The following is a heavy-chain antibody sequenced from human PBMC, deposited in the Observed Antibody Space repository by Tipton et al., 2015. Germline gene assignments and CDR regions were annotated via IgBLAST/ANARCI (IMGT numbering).Heavy chain of an antibody. Sequence: SLRLSCAASGFTFSSYGMHWVRRAPGKGLEWVAVISYDGSNKYYADSVKGRFTISRDNSKNTLYLQMNSLRAEDTAVYYCANNGYNYGCYFDYLGQGTLVTVSS. D-gene: IGHD5-18*01. CDR2: ISYDGSNK. CDR3: ANNGYNYGCYFDY. V-gene: IGHV3-30*18. CDR1: GFTFSSYG. J-gene: IGHJ4*02.